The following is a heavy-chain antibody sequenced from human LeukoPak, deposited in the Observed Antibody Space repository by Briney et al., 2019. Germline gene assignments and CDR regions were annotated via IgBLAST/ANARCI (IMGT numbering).Heavy chain of an antibody. CDR1: GFTFSSYA. D-gene: IGHD3-10*01. J-gene: IGHJ4*02. CDR3: ATFGVVTRDYYFQY. V-gene: IGHV3-23*01. Sequence: AGGSLRLSCAASGFTFSSYAMSWVRQAPGKGLEWVSDISGNAVNTYYADSVKGRFTISRDNSKNTLYLQMNSLRAEDTAVFYCATFGVVTRDYYFQYWGQGAQVTVSS. CDR2: ISGNAVNT.